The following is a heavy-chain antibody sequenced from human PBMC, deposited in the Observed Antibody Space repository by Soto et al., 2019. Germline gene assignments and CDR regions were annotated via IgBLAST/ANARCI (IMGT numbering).Heavy chain of an antibody. J-gene: IGHJ5*02. V-gene: IGHV1-69*01. Sequence: QVQLVQSGAEVKKPGSSVTVSCKASGGTFSSYAISWVRQAPGQGLEWMGGIIPIFGTANYAQKFQGRVTITADESTSTAYMELSSLRSEDTAVYYCARVPWYCSSTGCFNWFDPWGQGTLVTVSS. D-gene: IGHD2-2*01. CDR3: ARVPWYCSSTGCFNWFDP. CDR2: IIPIFGTA. CDR1: GGTFSSYA.